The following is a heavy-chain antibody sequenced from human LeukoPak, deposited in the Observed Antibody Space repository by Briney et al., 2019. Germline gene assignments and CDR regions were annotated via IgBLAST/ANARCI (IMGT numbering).Heavy chain of an antibody. CDR3: ATLDYYDNSGNYDF. CDR2: YDPEDGEA. D-gene: IGHD3-22*01. CDR1: GYTFTGYY. V-gene: IGHV1-24*01. Sequence: GASLKVSCKASGYTFTGYYMHWVRQAAGKGLEWRGGYDPEDGEAIHVQKSQGKVTMTEDTSTETAYMALSRLRSEDTAVYYCATLDYYDNSGNYDFWGQGTLVTVSS. J-gene: IGHJ4*02.